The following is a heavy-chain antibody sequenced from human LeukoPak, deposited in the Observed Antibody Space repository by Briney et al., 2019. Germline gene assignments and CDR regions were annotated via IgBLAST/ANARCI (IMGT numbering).Heavy chain of an antibody. CDR2: IIPIFGTA. CDR3: ARGPLFGSGSRTSVFYFDY. D-gene: IGHD3-10*01. V-gene: IGHV1-69*13. J-gene: IGHJ4*02. Sequence: GASVKVSCKASGYTFTSYGISWVRQAPGQGLEWMGGIIPIFGTANYAQKFQGRVTITADESTSTAYMELSSLRSEDTAVYYCARGPLFGSGSRTSVFYFDYWGQGTLVTVSS. CDR1: GYTFTSYG.